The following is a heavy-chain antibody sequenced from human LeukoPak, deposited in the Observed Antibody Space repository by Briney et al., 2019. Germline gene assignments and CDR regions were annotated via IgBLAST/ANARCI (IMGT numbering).Heavy chain of an antibody. J-gene: IGHJ5*02. Sequence: ASVKVSCKASGYTFNTYGITWVRQAPGQGLEWMGWISGYNGNTIYAQKLQGRVTMTTDTSTRTPYMELRSLRSDDTAVYYCARGGGGYNWFDPWGQGTLVTVSS. CDR2: ISGYNGNT. CDR1: GYTFNTYG. V-gene: IGHV1-18*01. D-gene: IGHD3-16*01. CDR3: ARGGGGYNWFDP.